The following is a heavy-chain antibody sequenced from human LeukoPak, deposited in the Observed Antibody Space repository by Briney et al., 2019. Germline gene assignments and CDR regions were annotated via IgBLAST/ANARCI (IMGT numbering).Heavy chain of an antibody. V-gene: IGHV1-69*04. CDR1: GGTFSSYA. J-gene: IGHJ4*02. Sequence: GASVKVSCKASGGTFSSYAISWVRQAPGQGLEWMGRIIPILGIANYAQKFQGRVTITTDESTSTAYMELSSLRSEDTAVYYCARGPWSGSYSFDYWGQGTLITVSS. CDR3: ARGPWSGSYSFDY. CDR2: IIPILGIA. D-gene: IGHD1-26*01.